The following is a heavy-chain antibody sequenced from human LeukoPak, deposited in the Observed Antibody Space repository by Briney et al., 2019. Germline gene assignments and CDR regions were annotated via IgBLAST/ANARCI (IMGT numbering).Heavy chain of an antibody. CDR3: ARWYVAFDI. Sequence: GGSLRLSCAASGFTFSNYWMHWVRQAPGKGLVWVSRINTDGSRTNYADSVKGRFTISRDNAKNTLYLQMNSLRAEDTAVYYCARWYVAFDIWGQGTMVTVSS. V-gene: IGHV3-74*01. CDR1: GFTFSNYW. D-gene: IGHD2-15*01. J-gene: IGHJ3*02. CDR2: INTDGSRT.